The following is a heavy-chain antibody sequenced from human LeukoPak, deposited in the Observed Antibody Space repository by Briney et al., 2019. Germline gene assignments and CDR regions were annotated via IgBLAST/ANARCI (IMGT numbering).Heavy chain of an antibody. Sequence: GGSLRLSCAASGFTFSSYSMNWVRQAPGKGLEWVSSISSSSSYIYYADSVKGRFTISRDNAKNSLYLQMNSPRAEDTAVYYCARSPAVARNWFDPWGQGTLVTVSS. CDR2: ISSSSSYI. V-gene: IGHV3-21*01. CDR3: ARSPAVARNWFDP. CDR1: GFTFSSYS. J-gene: IGHJ5*02. D-gene: IGHD6-19*01.